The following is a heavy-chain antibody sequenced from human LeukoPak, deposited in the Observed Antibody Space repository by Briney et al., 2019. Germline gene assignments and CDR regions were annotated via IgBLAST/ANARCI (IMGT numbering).Heavy chain of an antibody. Sequence: GGSLRLSCTASGFTFGDYAMSWFRQAPGKGLEWVGFIRSKAYGGTTEYAASVKGRFTISRDDSKSIAYLQMNSLKNEDTAVYYCTTVFGYSSGWYFDAFDIWGQGTMVTVSS. CDR3: TTVFGYSSGWYFDAFDI. V-gene: IGHV3-49*03. CDR2: IRSKAYGGTT. J-gene: IGHJ3*02. D-gene: IGHD6-19*01. CDR1: GFTFGDYA.